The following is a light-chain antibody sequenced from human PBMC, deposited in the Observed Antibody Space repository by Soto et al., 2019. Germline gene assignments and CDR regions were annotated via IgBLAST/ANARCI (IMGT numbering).Light chain of an antibody. CDR2: DVS. CDR3: CSYAGSYTWV. J-gene: IGLJ3*02. V-gene: IGLV2-11*01. CDR1: SSDVGGYNY. Sequence: QSALTQPRSVSGSPGQSVTISCTGTSSDVGGYNYVSWYQQHPGKAPKLMIYDVSKRPSGVPHRFSGSKSGNTASLTISGLQDEDEADYYCCSYAGSYTWVFGGGTKLTVL.